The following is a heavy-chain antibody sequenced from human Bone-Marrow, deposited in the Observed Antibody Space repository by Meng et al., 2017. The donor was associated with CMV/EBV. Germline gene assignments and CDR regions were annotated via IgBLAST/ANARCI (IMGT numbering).Heavy chain of an antibody. CDR2: ISSSSSTI. J-gene: IGHJ6*02. V-gene: IGHV3-48*04. CDR1: GFTFSSYS. D-gene: IGHD4-23*01. CDR3: ARGGNSGYYYGMDV. Sequence: GESLKISCAASGFTFSSYSMNWVRQAPGKGLEWVSYISSSSSTIYYADSVKGRFTISRDNAKNSLYLQMNSLRAEDTAVYYCARGGNSGYYYGMDVWGQGTTVTVSS.